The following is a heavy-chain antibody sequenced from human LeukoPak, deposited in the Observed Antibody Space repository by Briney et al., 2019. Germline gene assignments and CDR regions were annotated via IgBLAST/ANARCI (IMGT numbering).Heavy chain of an antibody. CDR3: ARDRSSGWSAIHWFDP. CDR1: GGSISSHY. V-gene: IGHV4-59*11. Sequence: SETLSLTCTVSGGSISSHYWSWIRQPPGKGLEWIGYIYYSGSTNYNPSLKSQVTISVDTSKNQFSLKLSSVTAADTAVYYCARDRSSGWSAIHWFDPWGQGTLVTVSS. J-gene: IGHJ5*02. D-gene: IGHD6-13*01. CDR2: IYYSGST.